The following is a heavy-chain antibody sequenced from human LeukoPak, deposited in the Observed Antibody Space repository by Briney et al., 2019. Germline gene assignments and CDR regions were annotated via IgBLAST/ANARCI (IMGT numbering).Heavy chain of an antibody. D-gene: IGHD3-10*02. Sequence: GGSLRLSCAASGFTFDDYSMHWVRQVPGKGLEWVSLISRDGGRTYYADSVEGRFTISRDNSKNSLYLQMNSLRAEDTAVYYCAELGITMIGGVWGKGTTVTISS. CDR2: ISRDGGRT. CDR3: AELGITMIGGV. J-gene: IGHJ6*04. CDR1: GFTFDDYS. V-gene: IGHV3-43*01.